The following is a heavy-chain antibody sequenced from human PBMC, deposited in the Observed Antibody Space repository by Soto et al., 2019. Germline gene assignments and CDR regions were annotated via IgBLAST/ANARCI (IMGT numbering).Heavy chain of an antibody. J-gene: IGHJ5*02. CDR1: GITYTTYA. V-gene: IGHV1-3*04. Sequence: QVQLVQSGAEVKKPGASVKVSCKASGITYTTYAIHWVRQAPGLGLEWMGWINTGNGNTRYSQRFQGRVTLTTDTSANTAYMDLSSLTSEDTAVYYCARAISGYVTWGQGTLITVSS. CDR2: INTGNGNT. D-gene: IGHD5-12*01. CDR3: ARAISGYVT.